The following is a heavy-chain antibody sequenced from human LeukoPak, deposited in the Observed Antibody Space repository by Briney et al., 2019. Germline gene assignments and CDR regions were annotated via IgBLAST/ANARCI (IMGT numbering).Heavy chain of an antibody. CDR2: IYSGGST. Sequence: PGGSLRLSCAASGFTVSSNYMSWARQAPGKGLEWVSVIYSGGSTYYADSVKGRFTISRDNSKNTLYLQMNSLRAEDTAVYYCARAYYDILTGYDYFDYWGQGTLVTVSS. CDR3: ARAYYDILTGYDYFDY. J-gene: IGHJ4*02. V-gene: IGHV3-66*01. D-gene: IGHD3-9*01. CDR1: GFTVSSNY.